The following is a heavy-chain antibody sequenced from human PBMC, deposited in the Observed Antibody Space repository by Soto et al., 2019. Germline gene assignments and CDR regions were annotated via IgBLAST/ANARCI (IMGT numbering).Heavy chain of an antibody. V-gene: IGHV4-59*08. CDR2: IYYSAST. J-gene: IGHJ5*02. CDR3: ARQGPYSGYVTFNWFDP. CDR1: GGSISSYY. Sequence: SETLSLTCTVSGGSISSYYWSWIRQPPGKGLEWIGYIYYSASTNCNPSLKSRVTISVDTSKNQFSLKLSSVTAADTAVYYCARQGPYSGYVTFNWFDPWGQGTLVTVSS. D-gene: IGHD5-12*01.